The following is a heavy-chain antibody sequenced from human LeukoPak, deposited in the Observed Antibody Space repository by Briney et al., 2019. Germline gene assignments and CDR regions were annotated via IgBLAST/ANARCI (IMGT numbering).Heavy chain of an antibody. D-gene: IGHD1-26*01. CDR2: IYTRGST. V-gene: IGHV4-61*02. Sequence: SQTLSLTCAVSGDSISSGSHYWSWIRQPTGKGLEWVGRIYTRGSTNYKPSLNSRVTISVATSHNHFSLKLSSVTAADTAVYYCATTAGSGSYYGGGDYWGQGTLVTASS. CDR3: ATTAGSGSYYGGGDY. CDR1: GDSISSGSHY. J-gene: IGHJ4*02.